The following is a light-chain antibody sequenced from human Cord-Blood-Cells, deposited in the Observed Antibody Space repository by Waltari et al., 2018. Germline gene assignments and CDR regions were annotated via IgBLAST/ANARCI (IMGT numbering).Light chain of an antibody. CDR3: QQYYSYPYT. CDR1: QGISSY. Sequence: AIRMTQSPSSFSASTGDRVTITCRASQGISSYLAWYQQNPGKAPKLLIYAASTLQSGVPSRFSGSGSGTDFTLTISCLQSEDFATYYCQQYYSYPYTFGQGTKQEIK. V-gene: IGKV1-8*01. CDR2: AAS. J-gene: IGKJ2*01.